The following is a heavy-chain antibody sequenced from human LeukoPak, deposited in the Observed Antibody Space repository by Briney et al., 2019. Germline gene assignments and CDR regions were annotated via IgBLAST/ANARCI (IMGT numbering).Heavy chain of an antibody. Sequence: SETLSLTCTVSGGPISTSYYYWGWIRQPPGKGLEWIGGIHYSGTAYYKPSLASRVAISVDTSKNQSSLSLSSVTAADTAVYYCARRDDGNAYVDHWGQGTLVTVSS. J-gene: IGHJ4*02. CDR2: IHYSGTA. V-gene: IGHV4-39*01. D-gene: IGHD4-23*01. CDR1: GGPISTSYYY. CDR3: ARRDDGNAYVDH.